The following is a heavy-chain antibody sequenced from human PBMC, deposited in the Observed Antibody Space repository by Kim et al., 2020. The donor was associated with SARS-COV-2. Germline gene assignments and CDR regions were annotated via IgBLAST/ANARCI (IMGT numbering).Heavy chain of an antibody. CDR1: GYSISSGYY. V-gene: IGHV4-38-2*01. CDR2: ISHSGST. J-gene: IGHJ4*02. D-gene: IGHD3-22*01. CDR3: TCKYYDDTSGYYYADW. Sequence: SETLSLTCAVSGYSISSGYYWGWLRQPPGKGLEWIGSISHSGSTYYNSSLKSRVIISIDTSKNQFSLRLNSVTAGDTAVYYCTCKYYDDTSGYYYADWWGQGTLVTVSS.